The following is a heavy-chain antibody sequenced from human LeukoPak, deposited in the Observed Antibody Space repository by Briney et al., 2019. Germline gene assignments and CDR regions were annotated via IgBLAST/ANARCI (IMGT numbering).Heavy chain of an antibody. J-gene: IGHJ6*02. CDR3: ARDLRNTALRPAYYYGMDV. V-gene: IGHV3-66*01. CDR2: IYSGGTT. Sequence: PGGSLRLSCAASGLTVSSNYMSWVRQAPGKGLEWVSIIYSGGTTYYADSVKGRFTISRDNRRNTLNLQMNNLRADDTAVYYCARDLRNTALRPAYYYGMDVWRQGTTVTVSS. CDR1: GLTVSSNY. D-gene: IGHD5-18*01.